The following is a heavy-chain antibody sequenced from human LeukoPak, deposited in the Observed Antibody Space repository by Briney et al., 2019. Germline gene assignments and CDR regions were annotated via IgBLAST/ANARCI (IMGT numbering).Heavy chain of an antibody. CDR1: GYSFTSYW. Sequence: GASLKISCKGSGYSFTSYWISWVRQMPGKGLEWMGRIDPSDSYTNYSPSFQGHVTISADKSISTAYLQWSSLKASDTAMYYCVRVVPAAIFMDVWGKGTTVTVSS. J-gene: IGHJ6*04. CDR3: VRVVPAAIFMDV. D-gene: IGHD2-2*01. V-gene: IGHV5-10-1*01. CDR2: IDPSDSYT.